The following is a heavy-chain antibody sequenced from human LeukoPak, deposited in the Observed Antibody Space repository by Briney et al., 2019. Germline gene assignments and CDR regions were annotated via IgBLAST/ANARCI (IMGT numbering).Heavy chain of an antibody. CDR3: ARSGLRRWEYDY. J-gene: IGHJ4*02. Sequence: PSETLSLTCAVYGGSFSGYYWSWIRQPPGKGLEWIGEINHSGSTNYNPSLKSRVTISVDTSKNQFSLKLSSVTAADTAVYYCARSGLRRWEYDYWAREPWSPSPQ. D-gene: IGHD1-26*01. CDR1: GGSFSGYY. CDR2: INHSGST. V-gene: IGHV4-34*01.